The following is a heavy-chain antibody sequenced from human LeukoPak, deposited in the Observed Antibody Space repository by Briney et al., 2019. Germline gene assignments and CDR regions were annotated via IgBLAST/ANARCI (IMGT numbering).Heavy chain of an antibody. D-gene: IGHD2-21*01. CDR3: ARDPYGGMDV. CDR2: ISSSGSTI. V-gene: IGHV3-48*03. J-gene: IGHJ6*04. Sequence: GGSLRLSCAASGFTFSSYAMSWVRQAPGKGLEWVSYISSSGSTIYYADSVKGRFTISRNNAKNSLYLQMNSLRAEDTAVYYCARDPYGGMDVWGKGTTVTVSS. CDR1: GFTFSSYA.